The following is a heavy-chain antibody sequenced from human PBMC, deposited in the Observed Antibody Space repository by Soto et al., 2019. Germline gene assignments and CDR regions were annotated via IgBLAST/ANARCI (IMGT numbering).Heavy chain of an antibody. J-gene: IGHJ4*02. V-gene: IGHV1-18*01. Sequence: QVQLVQSGAEVKKPGASVKVSCKASGYTFTSYDISWVRQAPGQGLEWMRWISAYNGNTKYAQNLQGRVTMTTDTSTSTAYMELSSLRSDDTAVYYCARRYCSGGRCYFDYWGQGTMVTVAS. D-gene: IGHD2-15*01. CDR1: GYTFTSYD. CDR3: ARRYCSGGRCYFDY. CDR2: ISAYNGNT.